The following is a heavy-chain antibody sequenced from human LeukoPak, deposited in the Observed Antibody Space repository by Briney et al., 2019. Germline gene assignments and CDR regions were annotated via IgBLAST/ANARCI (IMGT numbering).Heavy chain of an antibody. CDR2: ISYDGSNK. CDR1: GFTFSDYY. J-gene: IGHJ4*02. V-gene: IGHV3-30-3*01. CDR3: ARDIVVVPVYYFDY. D-gene: IGHD2-2*01. Sequence: QPGGSLRLSCAASGFTFSDYYMSWILQAPGKGLEWVAVISYDGSNKYYADSVKGRFTISRDNFKDTLYLQMNSLRAEDTAVYYCARDIVVVPVYYFDYWGQGTLVTVSS.